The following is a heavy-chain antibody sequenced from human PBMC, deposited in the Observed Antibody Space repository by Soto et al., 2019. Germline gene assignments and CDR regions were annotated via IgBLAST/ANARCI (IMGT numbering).Heavy chain of an antibody. CDR1: GGSISRYY. V-gene: IGHV4-59*01. J-gene: IGHJ6*02. Sequence: SETLCLTCTVSGGSISRYYWSWSRQPPGKGLEWIGYIYYSGSTNYNPSLKSRVTISVDTSKNQFSLKLSSVTAADTAVYYCARDEGAAGTNYYYYGMDVWGQGTTVTVSS. D-gene: IGHD6-13*01. CDR2: IYYSGST. CDR3: ARDEGAAGTNYYYYGMDV.